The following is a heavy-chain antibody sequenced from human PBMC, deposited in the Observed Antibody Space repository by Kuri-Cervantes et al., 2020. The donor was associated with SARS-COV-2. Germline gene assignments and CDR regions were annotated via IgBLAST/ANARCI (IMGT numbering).Heavy chain of an antibody. V-gene: IGHV3-11*04. CDR2: IGPSGTTK. J-gene: IGHJ4*02. Sequence: GGSLRLSCAASGFTANTNYMIWVRQAPGKGLEWVSNIGPSGTTKYYADSVKGRFTISRDNAKNSLYLQMSSLRAEDTAVYYCARDIRLGKSLDYWGQGTLVTVSS. CDR1: GFTANTNY. CDR3: ARDIRLGKSLDY. D-gene: IGHD7-27*01.